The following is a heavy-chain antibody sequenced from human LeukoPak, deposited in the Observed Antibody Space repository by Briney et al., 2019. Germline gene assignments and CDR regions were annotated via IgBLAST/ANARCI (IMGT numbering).Heavy chain of an antibody. V-gene: IGHV3-23*01. J-gene: IGHJ6*03. D-gene: IGHD6-19*01. CDR3: TKELHVAVAVADYYYFYMDV. CDR2: INGGGNTT. Sequence: GGSLRLSCAASGFAFSSFALGWVRQSPGEGLEWLSTINGGGNTTFYADSVKGRFTISRDNSKNTLYLHMDGLRPDDTAIYYCTKELHVAVAVADYYYFYMDVWGRGTAVSVSS. CDR1: GFAFSSFA.